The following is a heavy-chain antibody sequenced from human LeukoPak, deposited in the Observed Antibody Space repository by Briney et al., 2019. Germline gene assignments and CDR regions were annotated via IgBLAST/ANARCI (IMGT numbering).Heavy chain of an antibody. J-gene: IGHJ3*02. CDR2: ISAYNGNT. Sequence: VKVSCKASGYTFTNYGISWVRQAPGQGLEWMGWISAYNGNTNYAQKLQGRVTMTTDTSTSTAYMELRSLRSDDTAVYYCARDYGYSGYDTPHDAFDIWGQATMVTVSS. CDR1: GYTFTNYG. V-gene: IGHV1-18*01. D-gene: IGHD5-12*01. CDR3: ARDYGYSGYDTPHDAFDI.